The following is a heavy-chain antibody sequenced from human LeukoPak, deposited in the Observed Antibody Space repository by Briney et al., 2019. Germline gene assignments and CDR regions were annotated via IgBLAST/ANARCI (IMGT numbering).Heavy chain of an antibody. Sequence: SVKVSCKASGGTFSSYAISWVRQAPGQGLEWMGGIIPIFGTANYAQKFQGRVTITADESTSTAYMELSSLRSEDTAVYYCARALIIDYDLSPYAFDIWGQGTMVTVSS. CDR2: IIPIFGTA. D-gene: IGHD3-3*01. CDR1: GGTFSSYA. J-gene: IGHJ3*02. V-gene: IGHV1-69*01. CDR3: ARALIIDYDLSPYAFDI.